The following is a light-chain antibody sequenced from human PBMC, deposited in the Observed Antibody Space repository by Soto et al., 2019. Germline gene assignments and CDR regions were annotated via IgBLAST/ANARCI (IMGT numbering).Light chain of an antibody. J-gene: IGKJ4*01. CDR1: QSVSTN. Sequence: EIVMTPSPATLSVSPGDRATLSCRASQSVSTNLAWYHQKPGQAPRLLIYGASTRATGIPARFSGSGSGTEFTLTISSLQSEDFAVYDCQQYNNWPTFGGGTKVDIK. V-gene: IGKV3-15*01. CDR2: GAS. CDR3: QQYNNWPT.